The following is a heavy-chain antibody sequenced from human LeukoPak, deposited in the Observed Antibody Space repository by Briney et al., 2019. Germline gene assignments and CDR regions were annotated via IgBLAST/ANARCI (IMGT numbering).Heavy chain of an antibody. Sequence: SETLSLTCTVSGGSISSYYWSWIRQPPGKGLEWIGEINHSGSTNYNPSLKSRVTTSVDTSKNQFSLKLSSVPAADTAVYYCARHQGRLFGVVIPPYFDYWGQGTLVTVSS. CDR2: INHSGST. CDR1: GGSISSYY. V-gene: IGHV4-34*01. CDR3: ARHQGRLFGVVIPPYFDY. D-gene: IGHD3-3*01. J-gene: IGHJ4*02.